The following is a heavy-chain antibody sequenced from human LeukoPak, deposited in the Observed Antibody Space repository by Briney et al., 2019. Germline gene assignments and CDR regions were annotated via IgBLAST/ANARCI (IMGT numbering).Heavy chain of an antibody. J-gene: IGHJ4*02. Sequence: SETLSLTCAVYGGSFSGYYWSWIRQPPGKGLEWIGEINHSGGTNYNPSLKSRVTISVDTSKNQFSLKLSSVTAADTAVYYCARVMLIGGCSYGFLRGPLLDWGQGTLVTVSS. CDR2: INHSGGT. CDR3: ARVMLIGGCSYGFLRGPLLD. D-gene: IGHD5-18*01. V-gene: IGHV4-34*01. CDR1: GGSFSGYY.